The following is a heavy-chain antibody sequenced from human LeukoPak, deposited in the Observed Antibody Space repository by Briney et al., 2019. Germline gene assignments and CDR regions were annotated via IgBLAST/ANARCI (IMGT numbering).Heavy chain of an antibody. Sequence: GGSLRLSCAASGFSFSSYAMSWVRQAPGKGLEWVSAISKSGDSTFYADSVKGRFAISRDNSQNTLYVQMNSLRAEDTAVYYCAKDQGYCSAWYSCDGFDMWGQGTMVTVSS. CDR1: GFSFSSYA. J-gene: IGHJ3*02. CDR2: ISKSGDST. D-gene: IGHD6-19*01. V-gene: IGHV3-23*01. CDR3: AKDQGYCSAWYSCDGFDM.